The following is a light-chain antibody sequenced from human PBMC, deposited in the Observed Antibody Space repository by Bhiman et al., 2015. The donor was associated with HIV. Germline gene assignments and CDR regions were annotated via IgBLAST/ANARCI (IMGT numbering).Light chain of an antibody. CDR1: SSNIGAGYD. J-gene: IGLJ1*01. CDR2: GNI. CDR3: HSYDTSLRGYV. Sequence: QSVLTQPPSVSGAPGQRVTISCTGSSSNIGAGYDVHWYQQLPGTAPKLLIFGNINRPSGVPDRFSGSKSDTSASLAITGLQPEDEADYYCHSYDTSLRGYVFGTGTKVTTL. V-gene: IGLV1-40*01.